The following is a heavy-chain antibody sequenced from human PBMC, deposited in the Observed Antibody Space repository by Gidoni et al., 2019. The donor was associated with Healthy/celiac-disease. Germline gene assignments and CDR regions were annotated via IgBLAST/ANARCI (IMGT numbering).Heavy chain of an antibody. CDR3: ARGRGIAAAASDY. Sequence: QVQLQQWGAGLLKPSETLSLTCAVYGGSFSGYYWSWIRQPPGKGLEWIGEINHSGSTNYNPSLKSRVTISVDTSKNQFSLKLSSVTAADTAVYYCARGRGIAAAASDYWGQGTLVTVSS. CDR2: INHSGST. D-gene: IGHD6-13*01. J-gene: IGHJ4*02. CDR1: GGSFSGYY. V-gene: IGHV4-34*01.